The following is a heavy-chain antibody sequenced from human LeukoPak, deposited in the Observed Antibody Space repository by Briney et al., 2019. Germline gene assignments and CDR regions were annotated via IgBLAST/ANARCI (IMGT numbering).Heavy chain of an antibody. CDR2: ITGSGPYM. V-gene: IGHV3-21*06. CDR3: ARAPTIVGYTSRELGHWYFDL. CDR1: GFTFSSYT. D-gene: IGHD6-13*01. J-gene: IGHJ2*01. Sequence: GGSLRLSCAASGFTFSSYTMNWVRQAPGKGLEWVSSITGSGPYMLYADSVKHRFTISRDNTKNLLYLEMNSLRAEDTAVFYCARAPTIVGYTSRELGHWYFDLWGRGTPVTVSS.